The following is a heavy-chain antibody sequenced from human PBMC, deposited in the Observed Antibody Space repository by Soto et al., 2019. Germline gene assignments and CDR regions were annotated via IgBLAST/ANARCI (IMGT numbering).Heavy chain of an antibody. CDR2: IYYSGST. CDR1: GGSISSGDYY. CDR3: ARAKGLLTVTTSWFDP. V-gene: IGHV4-30-4*01. Sequence: QVQLQESGPGLVKPSQTLSLTCIVSGGSISSGDYYWSWVRQPPGKGLEWIGYIYYSGSTYYNPSLKSRVNISAATSKNQFSLKLSSVTAADTAVYYYARAKGLLTVTTSWFDPWGQGTLVTVSS. D-gene: IGHD4-17*01. J-gene: IGHJ5*02.